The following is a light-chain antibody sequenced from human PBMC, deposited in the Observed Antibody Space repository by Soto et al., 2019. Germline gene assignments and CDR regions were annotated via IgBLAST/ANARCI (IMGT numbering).Light chain of an antibody. Sequence: DIEMTQSPSSLSASAGERATLSCRASQGIRNDLGWYRQKPGQAPELLIYAASTMQSGVPSRFSGSGSGTEITLTISRQQPEDSVTYYYQHNDKHPCTFGQGTKVEVK. CDR3: QHNDKHPCT. J-gene: IGKJ1*01. V-gene: IGKV1-17*01. CDR2: AAS. CDR1: QGIRND.